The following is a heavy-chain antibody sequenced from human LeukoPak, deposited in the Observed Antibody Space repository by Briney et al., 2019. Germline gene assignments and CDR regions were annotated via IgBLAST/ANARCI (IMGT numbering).Heavy chain of an antibody. J-gene: IGHJ4*02. V-gene: IGHV3-23*01. CDR1: GFTFSSYA. CDR2: ISGSGGNT. CDR3: AKDQHIVVVPAAIPLYPDY. Sequence: AGGSLRLSCAASGFTFSSYAMSWVRQAPGKGLEWVSAISGSGGNTYYADSVKGRFTISRDNSKNTLYLQMNSLRAEDTAVYYCAKDQHIVVVPAAIPLYPDYWGQGTLVTVSS. D-gene: IGHD2-2*02.